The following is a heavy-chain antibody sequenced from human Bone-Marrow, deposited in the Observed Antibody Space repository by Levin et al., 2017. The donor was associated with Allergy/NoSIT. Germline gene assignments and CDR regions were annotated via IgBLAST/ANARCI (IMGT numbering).Heavy chain of an antibody. Sequence: GGSLRLSCAASGFTFSSFAMTWVRRAPGKGLEWVSVITATADATHYADSVKGRFTISRDNIEHTVYLEMNSLRAEDTAIYYCAKMFYYDSGSADYWGQGTLVTVSS. V-gene: IGHV3-23*01. CDR1: GFTFSSFA. CDR3: AKMFYYDSGSADY. CDR2: ITATADAT. J-gene: IGHJ4*02. D-gene: IGHD3-10*01.